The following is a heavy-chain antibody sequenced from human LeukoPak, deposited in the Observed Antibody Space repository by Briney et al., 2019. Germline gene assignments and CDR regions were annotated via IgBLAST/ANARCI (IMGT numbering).Heavy chain of an antibody. D-gene: IGHD6-19*01. Sequence: SETLSLTCTVSGGSISSYYWSWIRQPPGKGLEWIGYIYYSGSTNYNPSLKSRVTISVDTSKNQFSLKLSSVTAADTAVYYCARHISVSYDAFDLWGRGTMVTVSS. CDR3: ARHISVSYDAFDL. V-gene: IGHV4-59*08. CDR2: IYYSGST. CDR1: GGSISSYY. J-gene: IGHJ3*01.